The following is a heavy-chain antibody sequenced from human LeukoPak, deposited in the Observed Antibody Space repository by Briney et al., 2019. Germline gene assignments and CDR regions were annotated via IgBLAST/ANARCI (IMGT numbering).Heavy chain of an antibody. D-gene: IGHD3-3*01. CDR2: IYYSGST. CDR3: ARRYDFWSGYSPQNWFDP. CDR1: GGSISSSSYY. Sequence: SETLSLTCTVSGGSISSSSYYWGWIRQPPGKGPEWIGSIYYSGSTYYNPSLKSRVTISVDTSKNQFSLKLSSVTAADTAVYYCARRYDFWSGYSPQNWFDPWGQGTLVTVSS. J-gene: IGHJ5*02. V-gene: IGHV4-39*01.